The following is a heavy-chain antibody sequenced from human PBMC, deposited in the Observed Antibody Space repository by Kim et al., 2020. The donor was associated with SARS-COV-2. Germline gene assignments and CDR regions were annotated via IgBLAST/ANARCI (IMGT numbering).Heavy chain of an antibody. CDR1: GFTFSSYD. Sequence: GGSLRLSCAASGFTFSSYDMHWVRQATGKGLEWVSAIGTAGDTYYPGSVKGRFTISRENAKNSLYLQMNSLRAGDTAVYYCARGAREGAYDAFDIWGQGTMVTVSS. D-gene: IGHD1-26*01. CDR3: ARGAREGAYDAFDI. V-gene: IGHV3-13*04. CDR2: IGTAGDT. J-gene: IGHJ3*02.